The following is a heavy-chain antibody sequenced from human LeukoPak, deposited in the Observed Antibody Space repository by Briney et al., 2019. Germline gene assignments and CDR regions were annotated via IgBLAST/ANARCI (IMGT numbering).Heavy chain of an antibody. D-gene: IGHD6-13*01. Sequence: GGSLRLSCAASGFTFSTYEMNWVRQAPGKGLEWVSYITSSGSTIYYADSVKGRFTISRDNSKNTLYLQMNSLRAEDTAVYYCAKDRGSSSWYGGYWGQGTLVTVSS. V-gene: IGHV3-48*03. CDR3: AKDRGSSSWYGGY. J-gene: IGHJ4*02. CDR2: ITSSGSTI. CDR1: GFTFSTYE.